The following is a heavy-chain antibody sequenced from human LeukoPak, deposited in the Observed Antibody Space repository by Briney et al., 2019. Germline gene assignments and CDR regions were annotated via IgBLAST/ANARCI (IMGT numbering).Heavy chain of an antibody. CDR1: GASITDYY. D-gene: IGHD2-2*01. CDR2: IYNSEIT. V-gene: IGHV4-59*01. J-gene: IGHJ6*03. CDR3: ARDQAGYCSSTSCYARGVYYYYYMDV. Sequence: TSETLSLTCTVSGASITDYYWSWIRQPPGKGLEFIGYIYNSEITNYNASLKSRVTISVDTSKNQFSLKLSSVTAADTAVYYCARDQAGYCSSTSCYARGVYYYYYMDVWGKGTTVTVSS.